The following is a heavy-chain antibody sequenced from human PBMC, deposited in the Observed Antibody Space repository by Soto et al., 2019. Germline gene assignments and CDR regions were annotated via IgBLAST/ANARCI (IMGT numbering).Heavy chain of an antibody. J-gene: IGHJ4*02. Sequence: QDHLAQSGAEVKKPGSSVTVSCKASGATFNSFGISWVRQAPGQGLDWMGVIIPLYGTVNYAQKFQGRGSITADKSTSTAYMDLSGLRSDDTAVYYCARVRVIRGIIPSHFGLWGQGTLVTVSS. CDR2: IIPLYGTV. CDR1: GATFNSFG. V-gene: IGHV1-69*06. CDR3: ARVRVIRGIIPSHFGL. D-gene: IGHD3-10*01.